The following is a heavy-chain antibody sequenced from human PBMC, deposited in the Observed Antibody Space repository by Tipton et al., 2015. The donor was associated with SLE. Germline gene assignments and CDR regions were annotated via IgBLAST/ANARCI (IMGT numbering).Heavy chain of an antibody. D-gene: IGHD2-15*01. CDR3: AIGGDIVVVVAADNWFDP. CDR2: IIPILGIA. V-gene: IGHV1-69*09. Sequence: QLVQSGAEVKKPGSSVKVSCKASGGTFSSYAISWVRQAPGQGLEWMGRIIPILGIANYAQKFQGRVTITADKSTSTAYMELSSLRSEDTAVYYCAIGGDIVVVVAADNWFDPWGQGTLVTVSS. J-gene: IGHJ5*02. CDR1: GGTFSSYA.